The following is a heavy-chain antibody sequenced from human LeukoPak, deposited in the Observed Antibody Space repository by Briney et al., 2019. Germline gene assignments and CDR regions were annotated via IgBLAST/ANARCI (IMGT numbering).Heavy chain of an antibody. V-gene: IGHV4-59*08. Sequence: SETLSLTCTVSGCTISSYYWSWVRQPPGKGLEWMGYIYYSGSTNYNASLNSRGTISVNSSKIQFSLKLSAVTAADTAVYYCAGCSGGSCYFPRDYWGQGTLVTVSS. CDR3: AGCSGGSCYFPRDY. CDR2: IYYSGST. J-gene: IGHJ4*02. D-gene: IGHD2-15*01. CDR1: GCTISSYY.